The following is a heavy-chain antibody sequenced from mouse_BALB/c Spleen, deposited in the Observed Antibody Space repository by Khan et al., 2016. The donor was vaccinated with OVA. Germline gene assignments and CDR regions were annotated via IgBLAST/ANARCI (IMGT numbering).Heavy chain of an antibody. D-gene: IGHD2-3*01. CDR2: IAPANGNT. V-gene: IGHV14-3*02. CDR3: AHSSYDPRDFEV. Sequence: IQLVQSGAELVKPGASVKLSCTASGFNIKDTYLHWVKQRPEQGLEWIGRIAPANGNTKYDPKFQGKATITADTSSNTSYLQLNSLTSEDTAVYYGAHSSYDPRDFEVWGAGTTVTVSS. CDR1: GFNIKDTY. J-gene: IGHJ1*01.